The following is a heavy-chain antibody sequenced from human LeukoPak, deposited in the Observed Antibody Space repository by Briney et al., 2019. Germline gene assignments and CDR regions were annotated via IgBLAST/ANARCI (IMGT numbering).Heavy chain of an antibody. CDR2: ISGSGGST. V-gene: IGHV3-23*01. Sequence: GGSLRLPCAASGFTFSSSAMSWVRQAPGKGLEWVSAISGSGGSTYYADSVKGRFTISRDNSKNTLYLQMNSLRAEDTAVYYCAKDRGIAAAGSFDYWGQGTLVTVSS. CDR1: GFTFSSSA. D-gene: IGHD6-13*01. CDR3: AKDRGIAAAGSFDY. J-gene: IGHJ4*02.